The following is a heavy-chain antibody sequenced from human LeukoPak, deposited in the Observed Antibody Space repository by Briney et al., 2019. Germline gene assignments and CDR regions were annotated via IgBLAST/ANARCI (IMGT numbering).Heavy chain of an antibody. CDR2: ISGSGGST. D-gene: IGHD3-10*01. CDR3: AKDAYSYGSGGGAFDI. J-gene: IGHJ3*02. V-gene: IGHV3-23*01. Sequence: GGSLRLSCAASGFTFTNYAMSWVRQAPGKGLEWVSGISGSGGSTYYAASVKGRFTISRDNSKNTLFLQMNSLRAEDTAVYYCAKDAYSYGSGGGAFDIWGQGTMVTVSS. CDR1: GFTFTNYA.